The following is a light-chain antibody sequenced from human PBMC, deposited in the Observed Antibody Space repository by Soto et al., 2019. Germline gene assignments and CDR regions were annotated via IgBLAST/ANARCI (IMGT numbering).Light chain of an antibody. CDR2: AAS. CDR3: LQDGSYPYT. V-gene: IGKV1-6*01. J-gene: IGKJ2*01. CDR1: QDIRSD. Sequence: AIQMTQSPSSLSASVGARVTITCRASQDIRSDLGWYQKRPGKAPKLLIYAASSLQSGVPSRFSGSGSGTDFTLTISSLQPEDFATYDCLQDGSYPYTFGQGTRLEIK.